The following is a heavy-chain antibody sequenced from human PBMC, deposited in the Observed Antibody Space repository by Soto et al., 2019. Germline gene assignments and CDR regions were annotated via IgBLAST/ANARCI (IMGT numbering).Heavy chain of an antibody. CDR2: IIPIFGTA. J-gene: IGHJ6*02. V-gene: IGHV1-69*13. CDR1: GGTFSSYA. CDR3: ARESGGAAAPNYYYGMDV. Sequence: SVKVSCKASGGTFSSYAISWMRQAPGQGLEWMGGIIPIFGTANYAQKFQGRVTITADESTSTAYMELSSLRSEDTAVYYCARESGGAAAPNYYYGMDVWGQGTTVNVSS. D-gene: IGHD6-6*01.